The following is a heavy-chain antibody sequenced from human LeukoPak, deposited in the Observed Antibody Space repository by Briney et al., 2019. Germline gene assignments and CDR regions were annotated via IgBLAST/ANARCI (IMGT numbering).Heavy chain of an antibody. CDR2: INPSSGGT. V-gene: IGHV1-2*02. CDR1: GYTFTGYY. J-gene: IGHJ4*02. CDR3: ARVAVRYFDWLGENDY. Sequence: ASVKVSCKASGYTFTGYYMHWVRQAPGQGLEWMGWINPSSGGTNYAQKFQGRVTMTGDTSISTAYMALSRLRSDDTAVYYCARVAVRYFDWLGENDYWGQGTLVTVSS. D-gene: IGHD3-9*01.